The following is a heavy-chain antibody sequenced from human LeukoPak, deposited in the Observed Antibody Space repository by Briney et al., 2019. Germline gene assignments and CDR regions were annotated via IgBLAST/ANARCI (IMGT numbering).Heavy chain of an antibody. CDR3: AGGSGDYSPDY. Sequence: ASVTLSFTATGHTFSDNYMHWVRQAPGQGLEWMGWTNPNSGGTNYAQKFQGRVTMTRDTSISTAYMELSRLRSDDTAVYYCAGGSGDYSPDYWGQGTLVTVSS. CDR2: TNPNSGGT. V-gene: IGHV1-2*02. D-gene: IGHD3-22*01. J-gene: IGHJ4*02. CDR1: GHTFSDNY.